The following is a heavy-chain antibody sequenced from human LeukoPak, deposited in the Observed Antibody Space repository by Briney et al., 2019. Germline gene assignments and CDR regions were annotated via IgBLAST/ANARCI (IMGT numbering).Heavy chain of an antibody. Sequence: PSETLSLTHVLYVGSLCGCYWGRTRQPPGKGLEWIGEINHSGSTNYNPSLKSRVTISVDKSKNQFSLNLSSVTAADTAVYYCATAMVLGVRRRLIHRWGQGTLVTVSS. CDR3: ATAMVLGVRRRLIHR. V-gene: IGHV4-34*01. D-gene: IGHD3-10*01. CDR1: VGSLCGCY. CDR2: INHSGST. J-gene: IGHJ5*02.